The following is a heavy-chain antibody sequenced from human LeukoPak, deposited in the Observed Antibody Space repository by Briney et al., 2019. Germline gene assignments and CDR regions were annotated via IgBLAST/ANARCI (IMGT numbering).Heavy chain of an antibody. D-gene: IGHD3-22*01. Sequence: PGGSLRLSCAASGFTFSTYAVNWVCQAPGKGLEWVSTISGSGDSTYYADSVKGRFTISRDNSKNTLYLQMNSLRAEDTAVYYCAKVGITMIVVVITYFDYWGQGTLVTVSS. CDR1: GFTFSTYA. V-gene: IGHV3-23*01. CDR3: AKVGITMIVVVITYFDY. J-gene: IGHJ4*02. CDR2: ISGSGDST.